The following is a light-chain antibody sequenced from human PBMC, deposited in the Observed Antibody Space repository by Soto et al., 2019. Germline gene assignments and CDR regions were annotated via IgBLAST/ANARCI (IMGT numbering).Light chain of an antibody. CDR2: GNS. J-gene: IGLJ2*01. Sequence: QSVLTQPPSVSGAPGQRVTISCTGSSSNIGAVYDVHWYQQLPGTAPKLLIYGNSNRPSGVPDRFSGSKSGTSASLAITGLQAEDEADYYCQSYDSSLVVFGGGTQLTVL. CDR1: SSNIGAVYD. CDR3: QSYDSSLVV. V-gene: IGLV1-40*01.